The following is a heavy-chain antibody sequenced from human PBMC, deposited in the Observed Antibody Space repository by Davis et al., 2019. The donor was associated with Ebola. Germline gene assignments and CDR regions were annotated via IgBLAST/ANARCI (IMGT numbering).Heavy chain of an antibody. CDR3: ARSRWFRGRDAFDI. CDR1: GGSFRGYY. Sequence: SQTLSLTCAVYGGSFRGYYWSWIRQPPGKGLEWIGEINHSGSTNYNPSLKSRVTISVDTSKNQFSLKLSSVTAADTAVYYCARSRWFRGRDAFDIWGQGTMVIVSS. J-gene: IGHJ3*02. CDR2: INHSGST. V-gene: IGHV4-34*01. D-gene: IGHD3-10*01.